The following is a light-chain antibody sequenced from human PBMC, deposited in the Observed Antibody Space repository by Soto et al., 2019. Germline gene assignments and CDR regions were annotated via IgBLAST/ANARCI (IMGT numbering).Light chain of an antibody. CDR1: SSDVGSYNL. Sequence: QSALTQPASVSGSPGQSITISCTGTSSDVGSYNLVSWYQQHPGKAPKLMIYEGSKRPSGVSNRFSGSKSGNTASLTISGLQAEDEADDYCCSYSGSSTSVVVFGGGTKLTVL. J-gene: IGLJ2*01. V-gene: IGLV2-23*01. CDR3: CSYSGSSTSVVV. CDR2: EGS.